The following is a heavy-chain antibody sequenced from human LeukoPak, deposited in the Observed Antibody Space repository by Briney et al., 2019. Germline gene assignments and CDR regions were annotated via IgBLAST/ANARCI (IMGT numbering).Heavy chain of an antibody. CDR3: ARRLRRNYFDY. D-gene: IGHD4-17*01. V-gene: IGHV3-48*04. CDR2: ISSSSTTI. Sequence: GGSLRLSCAASGFSLNTYSMNWVRQAPGKGLEWVSYISSSSTTIYYADSVKGRFTISRDNAKNSLYLQMNSLRAEDTAVYYCARRLRRNYFDYWGQGTLVTVSS. CDR1: GFSLNTYS. J-gene: IGHJ4*02.